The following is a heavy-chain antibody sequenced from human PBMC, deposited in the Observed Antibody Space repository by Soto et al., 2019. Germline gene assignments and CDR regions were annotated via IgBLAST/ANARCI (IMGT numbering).Heavy chain of an antibody. CDR3: ARDLTAGPKYGDYVGKTKRGDY. CDR1: GFTFSSYS. V-gene: IGHV3-48*01. Sequence: EVQLVESGGGLVQPGGSLRLSCAASGFTFSSYSMNWVRQAPGKGLEWVSYISSSSSTIYYADSVKGRFTISRDNAKNSLYLQMNSLRAEDTAVYYCARDLTAGPKYGDYVGKTKRGDYWGQGTLVTVSS. J-gene: IGHJ4*02. D-gene: IGHD4-17*01. CDR2: ISSSSSTI.